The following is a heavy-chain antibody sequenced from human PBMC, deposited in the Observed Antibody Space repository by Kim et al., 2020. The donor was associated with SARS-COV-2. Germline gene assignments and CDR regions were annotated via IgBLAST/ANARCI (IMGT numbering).Heavy chain of an antibody. CDR3: ARELHSPYYYGSGPYFDY. Sequence: GGSLRLSCAASGFTFSSYAMHWVRQAPGKGLEWVAVISYDGSNKYYADSVKGRFTISRDNSKNTLYLQMNSLRAEDTAVYYCARELHSPYYYGSGPYFDYWGQGTLVTVSS. CDR2: ISYDGSNK. J-gene: IGHJ4*02. V-gene: IGHV3-30-3*01. D-gene: IGHD3-10*01. CDR1: GFTFSSYA.